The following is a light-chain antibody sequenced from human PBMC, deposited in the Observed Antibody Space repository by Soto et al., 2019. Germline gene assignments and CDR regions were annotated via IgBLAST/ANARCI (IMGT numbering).Light chain of an antibody. Sequence: EVVLTQSPATLSFSPGERATLSCRASQSVQTFLAWYQHKPGQAPRLLIYHAANRATGIPARFSGIGSGTDFTLTICSLEPEDFALYSCQYQRTFGGGTRVEI. CDR1: QSVQTF. CDR2: HAA. J-gene: IGKJ4*01. CDR3: QYQRT. V-gene: IGKV3-11*01.